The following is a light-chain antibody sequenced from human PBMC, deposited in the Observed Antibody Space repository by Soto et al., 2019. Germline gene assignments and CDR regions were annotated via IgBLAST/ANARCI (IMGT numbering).Light chain of an antibody. CDR2: DAS. CDR1: QSISSW. V-gene: IGKV1-5*01. CDR3: QQYNSYWT. Sequence: DIQMTQSPSTLSASVVDRFTITFRASQSISSWLAWYRQKPGKAPKLLIYDASSLESGVPSRFSGRGPGTEFTLTISSLQPDDFATYYCQQYNSYWTFGQGTKVDI. J-gene: IGKJ1*01.